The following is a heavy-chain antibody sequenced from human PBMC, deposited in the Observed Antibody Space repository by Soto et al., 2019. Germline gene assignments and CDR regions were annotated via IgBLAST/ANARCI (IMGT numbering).Heavy chain of an antibody. J-gene: IGHJ4*02. V-gene: IGHV3-7*01. Sequence: EEQLVESGGGLVQPGGSLRLSCAASGFIFSNFWINWVRQAPGKGLEWVASINQDGSKKYYVDSVKGRFTISRDNAKNSLYLQMNSLRAEDTAVYYCAVLSIAAVVDFWGQGTLVTVSS. CDR3: AVLSIAAVVDF. D-gene: IGHD6-25*01. CDR1: GFIFSNFW. CDR2: INQDGSKK.